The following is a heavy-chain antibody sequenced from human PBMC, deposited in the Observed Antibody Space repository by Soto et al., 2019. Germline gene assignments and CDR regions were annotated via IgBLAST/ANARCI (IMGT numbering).Heavy chain of an antibody. Sequence: QVQLVQSGAEVKKPGTSVKVSCKVFGHTLSELSMHWVRQAPGEGLEWVGGFDREDAETVYAQKFRGRVTMTEDTSTDTAYLELSSLRSEDTAVYFCATKTLLSYFRYWGQGTLVTVSS. J-gene: IGHJ1*01. V-gene: IGHV1-24*01. CDR2: FDREDAET. CDR1: GHTLSELS. D-gene: IGHD3-16*02. CDR3: ATKTLLSYFRY.